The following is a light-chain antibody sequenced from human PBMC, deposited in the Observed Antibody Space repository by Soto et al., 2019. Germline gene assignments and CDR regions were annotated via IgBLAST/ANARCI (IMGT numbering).Light chain of an antibody. CDR1: QSVSSNF. V-gene: IGKV3-20*01. CDR2: DAS. J-gene: IGKJ1*01. Sequence: SMLPRSTSTLSVCPGGRGPLCCMVSQSVSSNFLAWYQQKPGQAPRLLIFDASTRATGIPDRFTGRGSGTEFTLTISSLQPDDFATYYCQQYNSYPWTFGQGTKVDIK. CDR3: QQYNSYPWT.